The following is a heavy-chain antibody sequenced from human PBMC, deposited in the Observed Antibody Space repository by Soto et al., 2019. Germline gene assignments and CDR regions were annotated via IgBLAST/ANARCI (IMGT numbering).Heavy chain of an antibody. CDR2: MNPNSANT. CDR3: ARGGVRGRAV. D-gene: IGHD3-16*01. CDR1: GYTFTSYD. Sequence: QVQLVQSGAEVKKPGASVKVSCKASGYTFTSYDINWVRQATGQGLEWMGWMNPNSANTGYAQKFQGRAPMTRNTPITTANRGRSSGRSEATAVSYCARGGVRGRAVWAQGTTFTVSS. V-gene: IGHV1-8*01. J-gene: IGHJ6*02.